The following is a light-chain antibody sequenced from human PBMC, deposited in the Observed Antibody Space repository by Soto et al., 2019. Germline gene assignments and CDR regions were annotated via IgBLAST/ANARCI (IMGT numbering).Light chain of an antibody. CDR3: AAWDDSLSGPG. J-gene: IGLJ3*02. V-gene: IGLV1-47*01. CDR1: SSNIGSNY. Sequence: QPVLTQPPSASGTPGQRVTISCSGSSSNIGSNYVYWYQQLPGTAPKLLIYRNNQRPSGVPDRFSGSKSGASASLAISGLRSEDEDDYYCAAWDDSLSGPGFGGGTKVTVL. CDR2: RNN.